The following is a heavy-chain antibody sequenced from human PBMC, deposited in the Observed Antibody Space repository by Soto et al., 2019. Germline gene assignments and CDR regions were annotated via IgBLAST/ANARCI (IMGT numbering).Heavy chain of an antibody. J-gene: IGHJ4*02. CDR2: ISAHNGNT. Sequence: QVHLVQSGAEVKKPGASVKVSCKASGYTFTSYGITWVRQAPGQGLEWMGWISAHNGNTDDAQKLQGRVIVTRDTSTSTAYMELRSLISDDTAVYYCARGRYGDYWGQGAVVTVPS. D-gene: IGHD1-1*01. CDR3: ARGRYGDY. CDR1: GYTFTSYG. V-gene: IGHV1-18*01.